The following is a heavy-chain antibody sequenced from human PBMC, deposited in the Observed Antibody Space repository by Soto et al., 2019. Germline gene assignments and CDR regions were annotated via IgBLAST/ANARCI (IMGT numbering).Heavy chain of an antibody. Sequence: QVQLQESGPGLVQPSQTLSLACTVSGDSISSGGYYWSWIRQHPGKGLAWIGYIYYSGSTFYNPSLKRRVTTSVDTSKTQFSLKLSSVTAADTAVYYCARGLSVTLFDFWGQGTLVTVSS. CDR1: GDSISSGGYY. CDR3: ARGLSVTLFDF. D-gene: IGHD4-17*01. V-gene: IGHV4-31*03. CDR2: IYYSGST. J-gene: IGHJ4*02.